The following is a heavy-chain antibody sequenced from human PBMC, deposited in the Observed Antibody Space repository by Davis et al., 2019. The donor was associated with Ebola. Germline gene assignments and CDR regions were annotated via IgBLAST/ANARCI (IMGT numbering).Heavy chain of an antibody. Sequence: GESLKISCAASGFTFSSYAMSWVRQAPGKGLEWVSAISGSGGSTYYADSVKGRFTISRDNSKNTLYLQMNSLRAEDTAVYYCAKKERPRTTVVTPLDYWGQGTLVTVSS. CDR2: ISGSGGST. D-gene: IGHD4-23*01. J-gene: IGHJ4*02. CDR1: GFTFSSYA. V-gene: IGHV3-23*01. CDR3: AKKERPRTTVVTPLDY.